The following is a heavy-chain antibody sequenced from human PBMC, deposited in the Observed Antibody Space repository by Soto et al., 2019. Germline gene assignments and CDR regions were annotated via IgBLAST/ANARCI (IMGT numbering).Heavy chain of an antibody. CDR2: FYSGGDT. CDR3: VGAMGSSSSAGVY. J-gene: IGHJ4*02. D-gene: IGHD6-6*01. Sequence: EVDLVESGGGLIQPGGSLRLSCAASGFTVNTKHMSWVRQAPGKGLEWVSVFYSGGDTNYADSVKGRFTISRDSAKNTLYLYMNILRLDDTALYYCVGAMGSSSSAGVYWGQGTLVTVSS. V-gene: IGHV3-53*01. CDR1: GFTVNTKH.